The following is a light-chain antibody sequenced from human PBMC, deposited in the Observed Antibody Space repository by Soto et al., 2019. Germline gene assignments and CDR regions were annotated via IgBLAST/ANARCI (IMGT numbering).Light chain of an antibody. CDR2: KAS. V-gene: IGKV1-5*03. CDR1: QDISNY. Sequence: DIQMTQSPSSLSASVGDRVTITCQASQDISNYLNWYQQKPGKAPNXMIYKASSLESGVPSRFSGSGSGTEFTLTISSLQPDDFATYYCQQYNSYPWTFGQGTKVDIK. J-gene: IGKJ1*01. CDR3: QQYNSYPWT.